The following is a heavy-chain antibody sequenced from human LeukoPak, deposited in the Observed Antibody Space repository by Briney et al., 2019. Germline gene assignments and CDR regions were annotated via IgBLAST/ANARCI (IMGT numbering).Heavy chain of an antibody. Sequence: GGSLRLSCAASGFTFSSYGMHWVRQAPGKGLEWVAVISYDGSNKYYADSVKGRFTISRDNSKNTLYLHMNSLRAEDTAVYYCAKIYDSSAIDYWGQGTLVTVSS. J-gene: IGHJ4*02. CDR2: ISYDGSNK. D-gene: IGHD3-22*01. CDR1: GFTFSSYG. CDR3: AKIYDSSAIDY. V-gene: IGHV3-30*18.